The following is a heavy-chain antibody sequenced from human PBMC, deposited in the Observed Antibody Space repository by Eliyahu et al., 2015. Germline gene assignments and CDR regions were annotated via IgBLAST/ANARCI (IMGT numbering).Heavy chain of an antibody. D-gene: IGHD2-15*01. CDR2: INHSGST. J-gene: IGHJ5*02. Sequence: QVQLQQWGAGLLKPSETLSLTCAVYGGSFXGYYWXWIRQPPGKGLEWMGEINHSGSTNYTPSLKSRVTISVDTSKNQFSLKLSSVTAADTAVYYCARGYGGYCSGGSCYSGYWFDPWGQGTLVTVSS. CDR1: GGSFXGYY. CDR3: ARGYGGYCSGGSCYSGYWFDP. V-gene: IGHV4-34*01.